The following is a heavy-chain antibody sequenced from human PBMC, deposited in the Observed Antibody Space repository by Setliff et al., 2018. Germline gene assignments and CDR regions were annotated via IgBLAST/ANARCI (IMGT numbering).Heavy chain of an antibody. CDR3: TSPLAHAPTLHPVDY. CDR1: GFSLSTSGVG. V-gene: IGHV2-5*02. Sequence: SGPTLVNPTQTLTLTCTFSGFSLSTSGVGVGWIRQPPGKALEWLALIYWDDDKRYSPSLKSRLTITKDTSKNQVVLTMTNMDPVDTAVYYCTSPLAHAPTLHPVDYWGQGTLVTVSS. J-gene: IGHJ4*02. CDR2: IYWDDDK.